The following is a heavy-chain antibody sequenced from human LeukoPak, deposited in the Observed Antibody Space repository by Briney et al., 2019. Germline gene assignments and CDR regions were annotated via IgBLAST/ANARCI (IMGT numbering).Heavy chain of an antibody. CDR2: IRSNPYGGTT. V-gene: IGHV3-49*04. CDR1: GFTFSSYS. CDR3: TRGGDLSTVAGALDY. D-gene: IGHD6-19*01. J-gene: IGHJ4*02. Sequence: GGSLRLSCAASGFTFSSYSMSWVRQAPGKGLEWVGFIRSNPYGGTTEYAASVKGRFTISRDDSKSIAYLQMNSLKTEDTAVYYCTRGGDLSTVAGALDYWGQGTLVTVSS.